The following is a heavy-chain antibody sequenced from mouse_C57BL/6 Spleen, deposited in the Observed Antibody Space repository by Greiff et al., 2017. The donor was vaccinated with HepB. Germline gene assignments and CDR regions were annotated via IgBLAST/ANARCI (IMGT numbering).Heavy chain of an antibody. D-gene: IGHD1-1*01. CDR2: IYPGSGNT. J-gene: IGHJ2*01. V-gene: IGHV1-76*01. CDR1: GYTFTDYY. Sequence: QVQLKESGAELVRPGASVKLSCKASGYTFTDYYINWVKQRPGQGLEWIARIYPGSGNTYYNEKFKGKATLTAEKSSSTAYMQLSSLTSEDSAVYFCARLDYGGSVDYWGQGTTLTVSS. CDR3: ARLDYGGSVDY.